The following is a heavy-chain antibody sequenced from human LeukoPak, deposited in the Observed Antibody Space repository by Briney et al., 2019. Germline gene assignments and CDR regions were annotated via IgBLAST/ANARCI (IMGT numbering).Heavy chain of an antibody. CDR1: GGTFSSYA. CDR2: IIPIFGTA. J-gene: IGHJ4*02. Sequence: GASVKVSCKASGGTFSSYAISWARQAPGQGLEWMGGIIPIFGTANYAQKFQGRVTITADESTSTAYMELSSLRSEDTAVYYCARDLTYYDFWSGSALNYWGQGTLVTVSS. D-gene: IGHD3-3*01. CDR3: ARDLTYYDFWSGSALNY. V-gene: IGHV1-69*13.